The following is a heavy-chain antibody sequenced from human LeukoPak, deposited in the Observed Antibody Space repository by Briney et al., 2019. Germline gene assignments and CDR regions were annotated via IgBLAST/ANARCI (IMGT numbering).Heavy chain of an antibody. Sequence: GGSLRLSCEVSGFTFSSYWMSWVRQAPGKGLEWVANIKQDGSEKYYVDSVKGRFTISGDNAKNSLYLQMNSLRAEDTAVYYCARPHVLRYPQRAYYFDYWGQGTLVTVSS. V-gene: IGHV3-7*01. CDR1: GFTFSSYW. CDR3: ARPHVLRYPQRAYYFDY. CDR2: IKQDGSEK. J-gene: IGHJ4*02. D-gene: IGHD3-9*01.